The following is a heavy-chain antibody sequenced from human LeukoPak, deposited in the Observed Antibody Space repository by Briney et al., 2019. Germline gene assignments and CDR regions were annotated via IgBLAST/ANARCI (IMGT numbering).Heavy chain of an antibody. D-gene: IGHD1-26*01. J-gene: IGHJ3*02. Sequence: GGSLRLSCAASGFTFSSYSMNWVRQAPGKGLEWVSYISSSSSTIYYADSVKGRFTISRDNAKNSLYLQMNSLRAEDTAVYYCARDEGSPWLDAFDIWGQGTMVTVSS. CDR2: ISSSSSTI. V-gene: IGHV3-48*04. CDR1: GFTFSSYS. CDR3: ARDEGSPWLDAFDI.